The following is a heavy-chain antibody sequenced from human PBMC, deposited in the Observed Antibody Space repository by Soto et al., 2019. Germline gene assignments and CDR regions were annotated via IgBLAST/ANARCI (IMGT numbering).Heavy chain of an antibody. Sequence: EVQLVESGGGLVQPGRSLRLSCAASGFTFDDYAMHWVRQAPGKGLEWVSGISWNSGSIGYADSVKGRSTISRDNAKNSLYLQMNSLRAEDTALYYCAKLGRVGATIGDAFDIWGQGTMVTVSS. CDR2: ISWNSGSI. CDR3: AKLGRVGATIGDAFDI. V-gene: IGHV3-9*01. D-gene: IGHD1-26*01. CDR1: GFTFDDYA. J-gene: IGHJ3*02.